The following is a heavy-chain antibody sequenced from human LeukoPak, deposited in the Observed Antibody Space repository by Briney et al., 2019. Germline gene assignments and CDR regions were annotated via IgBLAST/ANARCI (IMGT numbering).Heavy chain of an antibody. D-gene: IGHD3-16*02. J-gene: IGHJ4*02. CDR2: IYGGGST. CDR3: AKPFRLGELSSLYFDN. Sequence: GGSVRLSCAATGLSVSSNFMSWVRQAPGKGLEWVSVIYGGGSTYYADSVKGRFTISRDTPKNTLYLQMNSLRAEDTAVYYCAKPFRLGELSSLYFDNWGQGTLVTVSS. CDR1: GLSVSSNF. V-gene: IGHV3-53*05.